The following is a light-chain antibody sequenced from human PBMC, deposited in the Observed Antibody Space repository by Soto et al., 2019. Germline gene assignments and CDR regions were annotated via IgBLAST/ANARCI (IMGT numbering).Light chain of an antibody. Sequence: EIVLTQSPATLSLSPGERATLSCRASQSVSSYLAWYQQKPGQAPRLLIYDASNRATGIPARFSGSGSGTDFTLTISSLEPEDFAVHYCQQRSNWPPFLTFGGGTKVEIK. CDR2: DAS. V-gene: IGKV3-11*01. CDR1: QSVSSY. J-gene: IGKJ4*01. CDR3: QQRSNWPPFLT.